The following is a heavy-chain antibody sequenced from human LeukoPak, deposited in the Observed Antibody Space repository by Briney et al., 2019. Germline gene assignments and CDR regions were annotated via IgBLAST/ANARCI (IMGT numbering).Heavy chain of an antibody. J-gene: IGHJ4*02. D-gene: IGHD3-10*01. CDR2: ISYEGSNK. Sequence: GGSLRLSCAASGFTFSSYAMHWVRQAPGKGLEWVAVISYEGSNKYYADSVKGRFTISRDNSKNTLYLQMNSLRAEDTAVYYCARDLRGLLWFGELFSTFDYWGQGTLVTVSS. CDR1: GFTFSSYA. V-gene: IGHV3-30-3*01. CDR3: ARDLRGLLWFGELFSTFDY.